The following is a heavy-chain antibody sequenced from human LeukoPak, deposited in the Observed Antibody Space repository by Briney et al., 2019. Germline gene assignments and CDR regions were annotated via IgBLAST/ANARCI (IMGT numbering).Heavy chain of an antibody. Sequence: PGGSLRISCAASGFTFSSYGMHWVRQAPGKGLEWVAVISYDGSNKYYADSVKGRFTISRDNSKNTLYLQMNSLRAEDTAVYYCAKGHYYDSSGLCDYWGQGTLVTVSS. J-gene: IGHJ4*02. V-gene: IGHV3-30*18. D-gene: IGHD3-22*01. CDR1: GFTFSSYG. CDR2: ISYDGSNK. CDR3: AKGHYYDSSGLCDY.